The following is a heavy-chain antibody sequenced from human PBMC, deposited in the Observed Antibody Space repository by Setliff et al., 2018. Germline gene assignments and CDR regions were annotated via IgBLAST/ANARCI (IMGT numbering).Heavy chain of an antibody. CDR1: GYTFTGYY. V-gene: IGHV1-2*02. Sequence: ASVKVSCKASGYTFTGYYVHWVRQAPGQGLEWVGWINPNSGGTDYTQKFQGRVTVTRDTSISTAYMELSRLRSDDTAVYYCARGGDILTGDPPCAFDIWGHGTMVTVSS. CDR3: ARGGDILTGDPPCAFDI. CDR2: INPNSGGT. J-gene: IGHJ3*02. D-gene: IGHD3-9*01.